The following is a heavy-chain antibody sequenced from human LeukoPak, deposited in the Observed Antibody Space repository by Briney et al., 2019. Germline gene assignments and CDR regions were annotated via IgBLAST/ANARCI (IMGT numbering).Heavy chain of an antibody. V-gene: IGHV4-4*02. CDR1: GDSISSSYW. J-gene: IGHJ4*02. D-gene: IGHD4-23*01. Sequence: SGTPSLTCAVSGDSISSSYWWSWVRQPPGKGLEWIGEIYHSGGTNYNPSLRSRVTISVDKSKNQFSLKLSSVTAADTAVYYCARNGGNSDFDYWGQGTLVTVSS. CDR2: IYHSGGT. CDR3: ARNGGNSDFDY.